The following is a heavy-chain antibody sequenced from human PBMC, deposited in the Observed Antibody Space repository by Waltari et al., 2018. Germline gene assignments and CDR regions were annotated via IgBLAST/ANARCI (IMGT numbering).Heavy chain of an antibody. CDR2: IYSGVST. CDR1: GFTFSSYA. V-gene: IGHV3-23*03. J-gene: IGHJ3*02. CDR3: ARWVVTPGDAFDI. Sequence: EVQLLESGGGLVQPGGSLRLSCAASGFTFSSYAMSWVRQAPGKGLEWVSVIYSGVSTYYADSVKGRFTISRDNSKNTLYLQMNSLRAEDTAVYYCARWVVTPGDAFDIWGQGTMVTVSS. D-gene: IGHD2-21*02.